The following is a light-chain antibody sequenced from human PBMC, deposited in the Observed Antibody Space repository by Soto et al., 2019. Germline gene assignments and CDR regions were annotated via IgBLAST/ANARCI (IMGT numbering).Light chain of an antibody. CDR2: NVR. CDR3: SSYTNSGTVL. Sequence: QSALTQPASKSGSPGQSITISCTGTSSDVGGYDYVSWYQQYAGKAPKLTIYNVRNRPSGVSNRFSGSKSGNTTSLTISGLQPEDEADYFCSSYTNSGTVLFGGGTKVTVL. CDR1: SSDVGGYDY. J-gene: IGLJ2*01. V-gene: IGLV2-14*01.